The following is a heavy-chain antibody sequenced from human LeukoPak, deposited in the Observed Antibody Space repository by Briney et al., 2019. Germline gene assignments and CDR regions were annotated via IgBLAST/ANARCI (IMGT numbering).Heavy chain of an antibody. D-gene: IGHD4-17*01. CDR1: GYNFATYW. Sequence: GESLKISCKASGYNFATYWIGWVRQMPGKGLEWMGIIYPGDSDTRYSPSFQGQVTISADKSISTAYLQWNSLKASDTAMYYCARQEARGEYILLVYWGQGTLVTVSS. J-gene: IGHJ4*02. V-gene: IGHV5-51*01. CDR2: IYPGDSDT. CDR3: ARQEARGEYILLVY.